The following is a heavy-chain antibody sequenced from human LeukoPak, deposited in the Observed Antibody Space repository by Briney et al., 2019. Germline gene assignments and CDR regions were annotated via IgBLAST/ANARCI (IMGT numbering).Heavy chain of an antibody. CDR1: EFTFTNFA. CDR2: ISATDGGT. V-gene: IGHV3-23*01. J-gene: IGHJ3*02. CDR3: AKVAILGVVLDAFDI. Sequence: RGSLRLSCAASEFTFTNFALSWVRQAPGKGLGLVSTISATDGGTFYADSVRGRFTISRDNSKNTVYLQMNSLIADDTAIYYCAKVAILGVVLDAFDIWGQGTMVTVSS. D-gene: IGHD3-3*01.